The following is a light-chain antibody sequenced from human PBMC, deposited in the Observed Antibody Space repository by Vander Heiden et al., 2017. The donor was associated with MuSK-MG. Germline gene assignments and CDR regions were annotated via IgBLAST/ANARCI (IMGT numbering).Light chain of an antibody. J-gene: IGLJ1*01. CDR3: SSYTTSSTQV. Sequence: QSALTHPASVSGSPGQSITISCTGTSSDVGGYNYVSWYQQHPGKAPKLMIYDVSYRPSGVSNRFSGSKSGNTASLTISGLQAEDEADYYCSSYTTSSTQVFGTGTKVTVL. CDR1: SSDVGGYNY. CDR2: DVS. V-gene: IGLV2-14*03.